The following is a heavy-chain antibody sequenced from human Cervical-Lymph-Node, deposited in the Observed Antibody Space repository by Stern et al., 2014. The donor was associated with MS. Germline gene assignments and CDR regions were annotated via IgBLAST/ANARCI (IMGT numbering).Heavy chain of an antibody. D-gene: IGHD3-22*01. CDR2: INTNTGTP. Sequence: VQLGESGNELKKPGASEKGSCKTSGYTFTNNAMTWVRQATGQGLEWMGWINTNTGTPTYAQGFTGRFVFSLDTSVSTAYLQISSLKAEDTAVYYCARVSNSGYYGDYWGQGTLVTVSS. V-gene: IGHV7-4-1*02. CDR1: GYTFTNNA. CDR3: ARVSNSGYYGDY. J-gene: IGHJ4*02.